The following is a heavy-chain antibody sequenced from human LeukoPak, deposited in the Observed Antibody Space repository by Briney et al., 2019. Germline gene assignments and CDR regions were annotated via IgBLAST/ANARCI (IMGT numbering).Heavy chain of an antibody. D-gene: IGHD5-18*01. Sequence: GWSLRLSCAASGFTFSIYGMHWVRQAPGKGLEWVAVISYDGSNKYDADSVKGRFTISRDNSKSTLYLQMNSLRAEDTAVYYCAKDLGVDTAMADALGAFDIWGQGTMVTVSS. V-gene: IGHV3-30*18. CDR3: AKDLGVDTAMADALGAFDI. J-gene: IGHJ3*02. CDR1: GFTFSIYG. CDR2: ISYDGSNK.